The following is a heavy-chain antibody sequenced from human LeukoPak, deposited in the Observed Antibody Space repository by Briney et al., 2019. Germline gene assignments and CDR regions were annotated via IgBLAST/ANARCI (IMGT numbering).Heavy chain of an antibody. D-gene: IGHD3-10*01. CDR2: ISRTSDTT. Sequence: GGSLRLSCAASGFTVSTSYMSWVRQAPGKGLEWVSTISRTSDTTYYADSVKGRFTISRDNSKNTLYLQMNSLRAEDTAIYYCAKVAYYYASGSYYPDDYWGQGTLVTVSS. V-gene: IGHV3-23*01. J-gene: IGHJ4*02. CDR3: AKVAYYYASGSYYPDDY. CDR1: GFTVSTSY.